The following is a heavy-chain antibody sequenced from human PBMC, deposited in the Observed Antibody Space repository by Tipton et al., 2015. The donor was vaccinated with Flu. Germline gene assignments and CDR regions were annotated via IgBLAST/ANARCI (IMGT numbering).Heavy chain of an antibody. CDR1: GFTFDDYA. Sequence: SLRLSCAASGFTFDDYAMHWVRQAPGKGLEWVSGISWNSGSIGYADSVKGRFTISRDNAKNSLYLQMNSLRAEDTALYYCAKDIWEGGYSYVGNAFDIWGQGTMVTVSS. D-gene: IGHD5-18*01. CDR2: ISWNSGSI. J-gene: IGHJ3*02. CDR3: AKDIWEGGYSYVGNAFDI. V-gene: IGHV3-9*01.